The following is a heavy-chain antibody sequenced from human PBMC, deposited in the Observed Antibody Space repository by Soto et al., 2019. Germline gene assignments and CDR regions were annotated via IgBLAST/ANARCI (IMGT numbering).Heavy chain of an antibody. CDR1: GYTFTSYY. CDR3: ARDLEGGFWFGELLYQSNWFDP. Sequence: ASVKVSCKASGYTFTSYYMHWVRQAPGQGLEWMGIINPSGGSTSYAQKFQGRVTMTRDTSTSTVYMELSSLRSEDTAVYYCARDLEGGFWFGELLYQSNWFDPWGQGTLVTVSS. D-gene: IGHD3-10*01. CDR2: INPSGGST. J-gene: IGHJ5*02. V-gene: IGHV1-46*01.